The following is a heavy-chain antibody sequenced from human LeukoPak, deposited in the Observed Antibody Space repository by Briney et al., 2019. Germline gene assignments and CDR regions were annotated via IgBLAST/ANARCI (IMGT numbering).Heavy chain of an antibody. J-gene: IGHJ3*02. CDR3: ASTTTTVDDAFDI. CDR1: GGSISSSSYY. V-gene: IGHV4-39*01. D-gene: IGHD4-23*01. CDR2: IYYSGST. Sequence: PSETLSLTRTVSGGSISSSSYYWGWIRQPPGKGLEWIGSIYYSGSTYYNPSLKSRVTISVDTSKNQFSLKLSSVTAADTAVYYCASTTTTVDDAFDIWGQGTMVTVSS.